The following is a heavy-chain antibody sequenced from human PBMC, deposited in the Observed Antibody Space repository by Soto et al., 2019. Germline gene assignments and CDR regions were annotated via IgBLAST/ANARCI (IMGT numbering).Heavy chain of an antibody. CDR3: VRDRDLYRDMFHADL. CDR2: ITIRTGNV. D-gene: IGHD3-10*02. V-gene: IGHV3-48*02. Sequence: GGSLRLCCEASGFTISECSMNWVRQAPGKGLEWLAYITIRTGNVLYADSVRGRFTISADNAENSVILQMNSLRDEDSAVYFCVRDRDLYRDMFHADLWGQGTMVTVSS. CDR1: GFTISECS. J-gene: IGHJ4*01.